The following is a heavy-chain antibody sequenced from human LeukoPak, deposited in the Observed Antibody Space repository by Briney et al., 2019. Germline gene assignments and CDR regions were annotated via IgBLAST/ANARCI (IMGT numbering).Heavy chain of an antibody. D-gene: IGHD3-3*01. CDR3: ARVSGRSGPFEY. CDR2: IDPDGGGT. V-gene: IGHV1-2*02. Sequence: ASVNVSCKASGYTFTDYHMHWVRQAPGQGLEWMGWIDPDGGGTNYAQMFQGRVTMTRDTSISTAYMELSSLRSDDTAIYYCARVSGRSGPFEYWGQGTLVTVSS. J-gene: IGHJ4*02. CDR1: GYTFTDYH.